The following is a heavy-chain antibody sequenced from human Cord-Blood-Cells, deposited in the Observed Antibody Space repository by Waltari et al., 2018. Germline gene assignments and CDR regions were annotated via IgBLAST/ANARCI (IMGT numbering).Heavy chain of an antibody. CDR1: GGSFSGYY. CDR2: INHSGST. V-gene: IGHV4-34*01. CDR3: ARGYRHRPREFVVVTAIPHAFDI. J-gene: IGHJ3*02. Sequence: QVQLQQWGAGLLKPSETLSLTCAVYGGSFSGYYWSWIRQPPGKGLAWSGEINHSGSTNYSPCLKSRVTISVDTSKDQFYLKLSSVTAAGTAVYYCARGYRHRPREFVVVTAIPHAFDIWGQGTMVTVSS. D-gene: IGHD2-21*02.